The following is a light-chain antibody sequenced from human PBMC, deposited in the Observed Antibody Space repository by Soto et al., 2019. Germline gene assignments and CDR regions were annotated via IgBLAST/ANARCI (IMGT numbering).Light chain of an antibody. CDR1: QSVGSN. Sequence: EIVMTQSPVTLSVSPGDRAALSCRASQSVGSNFAWYQQRPGQAPRVLIYGTSTRATGVPARFSGSGSGTDFTLTISSLQSEDFAVYYCQQYNNWPYTFGQGTRLEIK. CDR2: GTS. CDR3: QQYNNWPYT. V-gene: IGKV3-15*01. J-gene: IGKJ2*01.